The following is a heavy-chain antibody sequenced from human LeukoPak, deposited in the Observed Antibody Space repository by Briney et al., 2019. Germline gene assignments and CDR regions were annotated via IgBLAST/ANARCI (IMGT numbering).Heavy chain of an antibody. CDR1: GFTVSSNY. J-gene: IGHJ4*02. CDR2: IKAKAHGGTI. V-gene: IGHV3-15*01. D-gene: IGHD1-26*01. Sequence: PGGSLRLSCVVSGFTVSSNYMSWVRQAPGKGLEWVGRIKAKAHGGTIEYAAPVKGRFTISRDDSKNTLYLQMNSLKTEDTAVYYCTTDGVGVEGATYDNWGQGTLVSVSS. CDR3: TTDGVGVEGATYDN.